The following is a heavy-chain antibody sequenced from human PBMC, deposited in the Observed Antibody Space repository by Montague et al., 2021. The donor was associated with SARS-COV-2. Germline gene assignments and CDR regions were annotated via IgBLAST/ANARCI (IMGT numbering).Heavy chain of an antibody. CDR3: ARHYSATLPAVY. Sequence: SETLSLTCTVSGGSISSFYWSWIRQPPGKGLEWIGYIYDSGRTNYNPSLTSRVTMSVDTSKNQFSLKVNSVTAADTAVYYCARHYSATLPAVYWGQGTLVTVSS. V-gene: IGHV4-59*08. D-gene: IGHD2-15*01. CDR1: GGSISSFY. J-gene: IGHJ4*02. CDR2: IYDSGRT.